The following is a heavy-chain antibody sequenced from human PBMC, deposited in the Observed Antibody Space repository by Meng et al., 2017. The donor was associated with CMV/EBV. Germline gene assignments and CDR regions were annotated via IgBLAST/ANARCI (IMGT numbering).Heavy chain of an antibody. Sequence: SETLSLTCAVYGGSFSGYYWSWIRQPPGKGLEWIGEINHSGSTNYNPSLKSRVTISVDTSKNQFSLKLSSVTAADTAVYYCARGRSRRVGSSSRGSYFDYWGQGMLVTVSS. CDR1: GGSFSGYY. D-gene: IGHD6-6*01. J-gene: IGHJ4*02. V-gene: IGHV4-34*01. CDR3: ARGRSRRVGSSSRGSYFDY. CDR2: INHSGST.